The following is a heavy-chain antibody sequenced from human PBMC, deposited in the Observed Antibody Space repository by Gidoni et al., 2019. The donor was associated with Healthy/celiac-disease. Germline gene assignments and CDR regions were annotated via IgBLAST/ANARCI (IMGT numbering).Heavy chain of an antibody. CDR2: IYYRGST. J-gene: IGHJ4*02. V-gene: IGHV4-39*01. CDR3: ARQVKGECSGGSGYSRIFDY. CDR1: GCSISSSRYY. D-gene: IGHD2-15*01. Sequence: QLQLQESGPGLVQPSETLSLPCTVSGCSISSSRYYWGWIRQPPGKGLGWIGSIYYRGSTYYNPSHKSRVTISVDTSKNQFSLKLSSVTAADTAVDYCARQVKGECSGGSGYSRIFDYWGQGTLVTVSS.